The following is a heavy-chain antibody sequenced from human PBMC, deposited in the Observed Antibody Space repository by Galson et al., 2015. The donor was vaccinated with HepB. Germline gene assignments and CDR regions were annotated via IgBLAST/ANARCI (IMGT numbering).Heavy chain of an antibody. Sequence: SLRLSCAASGFTFSSYAISWVRQAPGKGLEWVSAISGSGGSTYYADSVKGRFTISRDNSKNTLYLQMNSLRAEDTAVYYCAKLNRGVIIGGDYWGQGTLVTVSS. V-gene: IGHV3-23*01. CDR2: ISGSGGST. CDR3: AKLNRGVIIGGDY. CDR1: GFTFSSYA. D-gene: IGHD3-10*01. J-gene: IGHJ4*02.